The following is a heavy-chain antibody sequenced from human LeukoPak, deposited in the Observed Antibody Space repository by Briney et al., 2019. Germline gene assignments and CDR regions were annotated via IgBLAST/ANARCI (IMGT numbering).Heavy chain of an antibody. CDR3: ARHQSYGSGSYYAPFDY. CDR2: IYYSGST. Sequence: PSETLSLTCTVSGGSVSSSSYYWGWIRQPPMKGLEWIGSIYYSGSTEYNLSLKSRVTISVDTSRNQFSQKLTSVTAADTAVYYCARHQSYGSGSYYAPFDYWGQGILVTVSS. V-gene: IGHV4-39*01. J-gene: IGHJ4*02. D-gene: IGHD3-10*01. CDR1: GGSVSSSSYY.